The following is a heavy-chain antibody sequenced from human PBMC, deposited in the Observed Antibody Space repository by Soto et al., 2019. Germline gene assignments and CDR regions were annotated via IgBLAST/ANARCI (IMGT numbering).Heavy chain of an antibody. CDR1: GGSISSGGYY. CDR3: AREPGVAATLEGMGYFDY. V-gene: IGHV4-31*03. D-gene: IGHD2-15*01. Sequence: SETLSLTFTVSGGSISSGGYYWSWIRQHPGKGLEWIGYIYYSGSTYYNPSLKSRVTISVDTSKNQFSLKLSSVTAADTAVYYCAREPGVAATLEGMGYFDYWGQGTLVTVSS. J-gene: IGHJ4*02. CDR2: IYYSGST.